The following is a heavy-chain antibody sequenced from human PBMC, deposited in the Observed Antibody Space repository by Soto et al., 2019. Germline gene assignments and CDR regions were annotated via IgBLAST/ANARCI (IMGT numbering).Heavy chain of an antibody. CDR2: ISIRGDYR. CDR1: GFTFSSSD. Sequence: EGQLLQSGGGLVQPGESLRLSCAASGFTFSSSDMSWVRQAPGEGLEWVSSISIRGDYRYYADSVKGRFTISRDNSKNTLYLQMSSLPAEDTALYYCANHGGFDFWAQGTMVAVSS. CDR3: ANHGGFDF. V-gene: IGHV3-23*01. J-gene: IGHJ3*01. D-gene: IGHD4-17*01.